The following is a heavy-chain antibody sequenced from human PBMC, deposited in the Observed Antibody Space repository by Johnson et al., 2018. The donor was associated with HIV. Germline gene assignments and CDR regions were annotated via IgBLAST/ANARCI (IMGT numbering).Heavy chain of an antibody. Sequence: VQLVESGGGLVQPGRSLRLSCAASGFTFDDYAMHWVRQAPGKGLEWVSGISWNSGSIGYADSVKGRFTISRDNAKNSLYLQMNSLRAEDTALWYCAKDYRGGSCQGAFDSGGQGTMVTVSS. V-gene: IGHV3-9*01. CDR2: ISWNSGSI. J-gene: IGHJ3*02. CDR1: GFTFDDYA. D-gene: IGHD1-26*01. CDR3: AKDYRGGSCQGAFDS.